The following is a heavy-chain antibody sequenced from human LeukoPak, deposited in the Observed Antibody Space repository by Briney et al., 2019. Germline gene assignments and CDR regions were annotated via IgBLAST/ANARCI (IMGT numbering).Heavy chain of an antibody. J-gene: IGHJ4*02. CDR3: VREESGGYFDY. Sequence: GASVKVSCKSFGFTFTNYILHWVRQAPGQGLEWVGRIAPSVDTTNYAQKFRGRVTMTRDTSTSTVYMELSSLRSDDTAIYYCVREESGGYFDYWGQGTLVTVSS. CDR1: GFTFTNYI. CDR2: IAPSVDTT. D-gene: IGHD2-8*02. V-gene: IGHV1-46*01.